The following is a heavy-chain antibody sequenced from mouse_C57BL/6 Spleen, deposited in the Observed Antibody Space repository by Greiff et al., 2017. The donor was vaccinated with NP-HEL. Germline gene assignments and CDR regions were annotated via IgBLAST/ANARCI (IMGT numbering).Heavy chain of an antibody. J-gene: IGHJ1*03. CDR1: GYTFTSYW. V-gene: IGHV1-52*01. Sequence: VQLQQPGAELVRPGSSVKLSCKASGYTFTSYWMHWVKQRPIQGLEWIGNIDPSDSETPYNQKFKDKATLTVDKSSSTAYMQLSSLTSEDSAVYYCARPPSYYYGSSYWYFDVWGTGTTVTVSS. CDR3: ARPPSYYYGSSYWYFDV. D-gene: IGHD1-1*01. CDR2: IDPSDSET.